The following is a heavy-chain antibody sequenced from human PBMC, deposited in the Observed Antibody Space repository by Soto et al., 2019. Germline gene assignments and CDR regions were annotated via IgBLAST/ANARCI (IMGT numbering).Heavy chain of an antibody. V-gene: IGHV3-7*01. CDR1: GLTLSNYW. J-gene: IGHJ4*02. Sequence: GGSLRLSCAASGLTLSNYWMNWARQAPGKGLEWVANINQDGSGKYYVDSVKGRFTISRDNAKNSLYLQMDSLRAEDTALYYCARALTTVASFWGQGTLVTVSS. CDR2: INQDGSGK. D-gene: IGHD2-2*01. CDR3: ARALTTVASF.